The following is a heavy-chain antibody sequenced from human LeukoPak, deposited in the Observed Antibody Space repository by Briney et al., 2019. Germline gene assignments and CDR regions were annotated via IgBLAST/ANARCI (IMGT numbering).Heavy chain of an antibody. CDR3: AKADAYYYDSSGTIDY. D-gene: IGHD3-22*01. V-gene: IGHV3-9*01. CDR1: GFTFDDYA. CDR2: ISWNSGSI. J-gene: IGHJ4*02. Sequence: GGSLRLSCAASGFTFDDYAMHWVRQAPGKGLEWVSGISWNSGSIGYADSVKGRFTISRDNAKNSLYLQMNSLRAEDTALYYCAKADAYYYDSSGTIDYWGQGTLVTVSS.